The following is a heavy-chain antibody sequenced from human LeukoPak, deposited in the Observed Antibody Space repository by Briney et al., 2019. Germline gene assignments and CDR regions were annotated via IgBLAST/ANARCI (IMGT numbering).Heavy chain of an antibody. CDR3: ARESAAAGGYGMDV. Sequence: ASVKVSCKASGYTFTSYDINWVRQATGQGLEWMGWMNPNSGNTGYAQKFQGRVTMTRNTSISTAYMELSSLRSEDTAVYYCARESAAAGGYGMDVWGQGTTVTVSS. CDR2: MNPNSGNT. CDR1: GYTFTSYD. V-gene: IGHV1-8*01. D-gene: IGHD6-13*01. J-gene: IGHJ6*02.